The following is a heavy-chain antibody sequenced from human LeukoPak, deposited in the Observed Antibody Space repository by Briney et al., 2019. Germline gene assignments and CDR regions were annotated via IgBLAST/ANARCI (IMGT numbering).Heavy chain of an antibody. Sequence: GGSLRLSCAAHGFTFSDYGMHWVRQAPGKGLEWVALISYHGKTKYYADSVKGRFTISRDNSNNTLSLQMNSLRAEDTAVYYCAKTGSAWSTFDYWGQGTLVTVSS. D-gene: IGHD6-13*01. V-gene: IGHV3-30*18. CDR1: GFTFSDYG. CDR2: ISYHGKTK. CDR3: AKTGSAWSTFDY. J-gene: IGHJ4*02.